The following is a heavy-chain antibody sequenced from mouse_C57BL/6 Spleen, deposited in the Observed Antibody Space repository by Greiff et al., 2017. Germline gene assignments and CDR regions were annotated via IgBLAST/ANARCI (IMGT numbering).Heavy chain of an antibody. Sequence: DVKLVESEGGLVQPGSSMKLSCTASGFTFSDYYMAWVRQVPEKGLEWVANINYDGSSTYYLDSLKSRFIISRDNAKNILYLQMSSLKSEDTATYYCARDRGRDYAMDYWGQGTSVTVSS. CDR2: INYDGSST. CDR3: ARDRGRDYAMDY. D-gene: IGHD3-1*01. J-gene: IGHJ4*01. V-gene: IGHV5-16*01. CDR1: GFTFSDYY.